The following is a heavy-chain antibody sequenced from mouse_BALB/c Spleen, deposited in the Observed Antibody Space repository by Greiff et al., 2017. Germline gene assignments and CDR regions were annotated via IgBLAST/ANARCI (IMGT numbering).Heavy chain of an antibody. Sequence: QVQLQQSGAELAKPGASVKMSCKASGYTFTSYWMHWVKQRPGQGLEWIGYINPSTGYTEYNQKFKDKATLTADKSSSTAYMQLSSLTSEDSAVYYCARSDYYGTGYFDYWGQGTTLTVAS. V-gene: IGHV1-7*01. J-gene: IGHJ2*01. D-gene: IGHD1-1*01. CDR1: GYTFTSYW. CDR3: ARSDYYGTGYFDY. CDR2: INPSTGYT.